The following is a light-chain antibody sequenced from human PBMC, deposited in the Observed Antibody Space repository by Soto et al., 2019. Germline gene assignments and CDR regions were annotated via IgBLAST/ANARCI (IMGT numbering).Light chain of an antibody. CDR1: QSISWW. Sequence: IQMAQSPSTLSAFAGDRVTITCRASQSISWWLAWYQQKPGKAPKLLIYDASSLESGVPSRFSGSGSGTEFTLTISSLQPDDFATYYCQQYNSYPWTFGQGTKVDIK. J-gene: IGKJ1*01. CDR3: QQYNSYPWT. V-gene: IGKV1-5*01. CDR2: DAS.